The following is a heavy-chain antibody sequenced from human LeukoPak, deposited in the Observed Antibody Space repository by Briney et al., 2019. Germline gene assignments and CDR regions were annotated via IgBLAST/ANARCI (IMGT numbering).Heavy chain of an antibody. Sequence: PSETLSLTCTVSGGSISSYYWSWIRQPAGKGLEWIGRIYTSGSTNYNPSLKSRVTMSVDTSKNQFSLKLSSVTAADTAVYYCARSYYYDSSGYYYSDYWGRGTLVSVSS. J-gene: IGHJ4*02. D-gene: IGHD3-22*01. CDR2: IYTSGST. CDR3: ARSYYYDSSGYYYSDY. CDR1: GGSISSYY. V-gene: IGHV4-4*07.